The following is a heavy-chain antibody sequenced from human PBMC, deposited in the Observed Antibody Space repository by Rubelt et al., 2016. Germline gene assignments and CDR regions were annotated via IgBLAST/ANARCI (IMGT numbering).Heavy chain of an antibody. J-gene: IGHJ3*02. CDR3: ASSPRPATIFGVVSQMFDI. CDR1: GGSISSYY. Sequence: QVQLQESGPGLVKPSETLSLTCSVSGGSISSYYWSWIRQPPGKGLEWIGYIYYSGSTNYNPSLKSRGSISVVTSKSQFSRKLSSVTAADTAVYYCASSPRPATIFGVVSQMFDIWGQGTMVTVSS. V-gene: IGHV4-59*01. D-gene: IGHD3-3*01. CDR2: IYYSGST.